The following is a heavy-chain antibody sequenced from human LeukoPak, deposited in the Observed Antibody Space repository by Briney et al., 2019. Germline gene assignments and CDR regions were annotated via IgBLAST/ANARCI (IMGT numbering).Heavy chain of an antibody. CDR3: ARDRTQYTYGQLDF. Sequence: SETLSLTCTVSGGSISSYYWSWIRQPPGKGLEWIGYIYYSGSTNYNPSLKSRVTISVDTSKNQFSLKLSSVTAADTAVYYCARDRTQYTYGQLDFWGQGTLVTVSS. CDR1: GGSISSYY. J-gene: IGHJ4*02. V-gene: IGHV4-59*01. D-gene: IGHD2-8*01. CDR2: IYYSGST.